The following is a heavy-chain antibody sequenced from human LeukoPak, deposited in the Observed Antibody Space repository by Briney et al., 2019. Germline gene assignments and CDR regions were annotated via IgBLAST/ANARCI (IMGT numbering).Heavy chain of an antibody. Sequence: GGSLRLSCAASGFAFSTYGMNWVRQAPGKGLEWVSAITDSKYFADSVKGWFTISRDSSKNRMYLQMNSLRVEDTAVYYCARYCSGGRCYSGLDPWGQGALVTVSS. V-gene: IGHV3-23*01. D-gene: IGHD2-15*01. CDR2: ITDSK. CDR3: ARYCSGGRCYSGLDP. J-gene: IGHJ5*02. CDR1: GFAFSTYG.